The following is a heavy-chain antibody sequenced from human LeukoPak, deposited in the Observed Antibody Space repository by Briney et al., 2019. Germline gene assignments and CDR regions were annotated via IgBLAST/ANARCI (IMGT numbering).Heavy chain of an antibody. Sequence: GASVKVSCKAFAYSFTDYYIYWVRQAPGQGLEWMGWINTNTGNPTYAQGFTGRFVFSLDTSVSTAYLQISSLKAEDTAVYYCVGTVTTSDYWGQGTLVTVSS. CDR1: AYSFTDYY. CDR3: VGTVTTSDY. D-gene: IGHD4-17*01. J-gene: IGHJ4*02. V-gene: IGHV7-4-1*02. CDR2: INTNTGNP.